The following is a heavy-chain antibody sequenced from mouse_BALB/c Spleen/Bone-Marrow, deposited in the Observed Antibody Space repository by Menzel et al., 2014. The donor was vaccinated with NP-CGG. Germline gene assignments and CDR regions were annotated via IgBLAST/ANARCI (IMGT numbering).Heavy chain of an antibody. J-gene: IGHJ2*01. CDR1: GYTFTNSW. V-gene: IGHV1S130*01. CDR2: IHPNSGNI. CDR3: ARHHRYPYYFDY. D-gene: IGHD2-14*01. Sequence: QVQLQQSGSVLVRPGASVQLSCKASGYTFTNSWMHWAKQRPGQGLEWIGEIHPNSGNINYNEKFKGEATLTVGTSSSTAYVDLNSLTSEDSAVFYCARHHRYPYYFDYWGLGTTLTVSS.